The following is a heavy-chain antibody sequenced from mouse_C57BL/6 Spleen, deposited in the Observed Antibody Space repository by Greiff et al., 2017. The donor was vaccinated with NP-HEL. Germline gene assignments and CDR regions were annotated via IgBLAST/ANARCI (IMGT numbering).Heavy chain of an antibody. CDR2: IYPGDGDT. D-gene: IGHD2-4*01. CDR3: ARGDDYDVYYFDY. Sequence: VQGVESGAELVKPGASVKISCKASGYAFSSYWMNWVKQRPGKGLEWIGQIYPGDGDTNYNGKFKGKATLTADKSSSTAYMQLSSLTSEDSAVYFCARGDDYDVYYFDYWGQGTTLTVSS. J-gene: IGHJ2*01. V-gene: IGHV1-80*01. CDR1: GYAFSSYW.